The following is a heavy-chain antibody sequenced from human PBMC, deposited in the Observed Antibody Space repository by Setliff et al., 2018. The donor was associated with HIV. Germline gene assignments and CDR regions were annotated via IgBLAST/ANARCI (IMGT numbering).Heavy chain of an antibody. Sequence: GASVKVSCKASGYSFTFYGLHWVRQAPGQGLEWMGWVSVYNGNTKYAENFQDRLTLTTDASTGTGFMELRGLRSDDTAMYYCARKYTGGPLDYWGQGTLVTVSS. D-gene: IGHD6-19*01. V-gene: IGHV1-18*04. J-gene: IGHJ4*02. CDR3: ARKYTGGPLDY. CDR2: VSVYNGNT. CDR1: GYSFTFYG.